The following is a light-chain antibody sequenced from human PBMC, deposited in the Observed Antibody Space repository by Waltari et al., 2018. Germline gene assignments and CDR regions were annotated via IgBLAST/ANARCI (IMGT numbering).Light chain of an antibody. CDR3: QQYDSYSLT. J-gene: IGKJ4*01. CDR2: KAS. CDR1: QNITRW. V-gene: IGKV1-5*03. Sequence: DIQMTQSPSTLSASVGDRVTITCRASQNITRWLAWYQQKPGTVPKRLIFKASSLKRGVPSRFSSSGSWTEFTLTISSLQPDDFATYYCQQYDSYSLTFGGGTKVEI.